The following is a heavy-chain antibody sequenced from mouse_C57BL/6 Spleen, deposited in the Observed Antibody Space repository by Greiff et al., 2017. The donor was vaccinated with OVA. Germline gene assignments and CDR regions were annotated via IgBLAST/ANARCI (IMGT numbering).Heavy chain of an antibody. V-gene: IGHV2-2*01. CDR1: GFSLTSYG. D-gene: IGHD4-1*01. Sequence: VQLKESGPGLVQPSQSLSITCTVSGFSLTSYGVHWVRQSPGKGLEWLGVIWSGGSTDYNAAFISRLSISKDNSKSQVFFKMNSLQADDTAIYYCARNGPQTGAYAMDYWGQGTSVTVSS. CDR3: ARNGPQTGAYAMDY. CDR2: IWSGGST. J-gene: IGHJ4*01.